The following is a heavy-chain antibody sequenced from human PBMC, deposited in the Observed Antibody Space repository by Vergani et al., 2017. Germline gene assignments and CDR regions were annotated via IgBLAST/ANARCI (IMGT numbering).Heavy chain of an antibody. D-gene: IGHD1-26*01. CDR2: INDSGGT. Sequence: QVQLQQWGAGLLKPSETLPLTCAVYGGSFSGYYWNWIRQPPGKGLEWIGDINDSGGTNYNPSLKSRVTISLDTSKNQFCLKLTSVTAADTALYCGARALVGWTPDNWGQGTLVTVSS. J-gene: IGHJ4*02. V-gene: IGHV4-34*01. CDR3: ARALVGWTPDN. CDR1: GGSFSGYY.